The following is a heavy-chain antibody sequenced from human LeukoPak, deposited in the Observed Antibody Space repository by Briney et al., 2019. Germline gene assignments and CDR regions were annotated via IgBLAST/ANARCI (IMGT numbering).Heavy chain of an antibody. CDR3: ARVVAATRVIDY. Sequence: SETLSLTCSVSGGSISSYYWNWIRQPPGNGLEWIGYIYYSGNTNYNPSLKSRVTLSVDTSKNQFSLKLSSVTAADTAVYYCARVVAATRVIDYWGQGTLVTVSS. D-gene: IGHD2-15*01. CDR2: IYYSGNT. CDR1: GGSISSYY. V-gene: IGHV4-59*08. J-gene: IGHJ4*02.